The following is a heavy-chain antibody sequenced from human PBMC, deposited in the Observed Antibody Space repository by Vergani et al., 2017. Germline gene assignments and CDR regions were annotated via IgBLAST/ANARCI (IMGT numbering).Heavy chain of an antibody. CDR2: INTGNGNT. Sequence: QVQLVQSGAEVKKPGASVKVSCKASGYTFTSYAMHWVRQAPGQRLEWMGWINTGNGNTKYSQKFQGRVTITRDTSAGTAYMELSSLRSEDTAVYYCARGGKWELLKIYYYYYYMDVWGKGTTVTVSS. CDR3: ARGGKWELLKIYYYYYYMDV. CDR1: GYTFTSYA. D-gene: IGHD1-26*01. J-gene: IGHJ6*03. V-gene: IGHV1-3*04.